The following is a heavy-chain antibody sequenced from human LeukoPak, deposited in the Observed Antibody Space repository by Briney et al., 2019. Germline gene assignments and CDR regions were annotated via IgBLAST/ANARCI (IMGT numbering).Heavy chain of an antibody. CDR2: INHSGST. CDR3: ARYRYYYYGMDV. J-gene: IGHJ6*02. V-gene: IGHV4-34*01. CDR1: GFTLSSYW. D-gene: IGHD1-26*01. Sequence: LRLSCAASGFTLSSYWMSWIRQPPGKGLEWIGEINHSGSTNYNPSLKSRVTISVDTSKNQFSLKLSSVTAADTAVYYCARYRYYYYGMDVWGQGTTVTVSS.